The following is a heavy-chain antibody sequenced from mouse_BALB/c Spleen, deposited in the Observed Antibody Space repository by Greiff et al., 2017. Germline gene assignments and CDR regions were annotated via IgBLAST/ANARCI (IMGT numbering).Heavy chain of an antibody. CDR2: IYPYNGGT. D-gene: IGHD1-1*01. CDR3: ARRENYGSSPFAY. CDR1: GYTFTDYN. V-gene: IGHV1S29*02. J-gene: IGHJ3*01. Sequence: EVMLVESGPELVKPGASVKISCKASGYTFTDYNMHWVKQSHGKSLEWIGYIYPYNGGTGYNQKFKSKATLTVDNSSSTAYMELRSLTSEDSAVYYCARRENYGSSPFAYWGQGTLVTVSA.